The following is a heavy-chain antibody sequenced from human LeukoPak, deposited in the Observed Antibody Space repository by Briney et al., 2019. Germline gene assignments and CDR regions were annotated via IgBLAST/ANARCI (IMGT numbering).Heavy chain of an antibody. CDR1: GYTFTSYG. V-gene: IGHV1-18*01. CDR3: ARANYDFWSGYYLDY. CDR2: ISAYNGNT. Sequence: ASVKVSCKASGYTFTSYGISWVRQAPGQGLEWMGWISAYNGNTNYAQKLQGRVTMTTDTSTSTAYMELRSLRSDDTAVYYCARANYDFWSGYYLDYWGQGTLVTVPS. J-gene: IGHJ4*02. D-gene: IGHD3-3*01.